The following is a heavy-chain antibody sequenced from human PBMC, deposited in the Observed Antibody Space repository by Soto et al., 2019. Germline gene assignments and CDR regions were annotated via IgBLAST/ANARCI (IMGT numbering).Heavy chain of an antibody. J-gene: IGHJ4*02. D-gene: IGHD3-10*01. CDR1: GFTFSSYG. CDR2: IWYGGSNK. CDR3: AREGFGELGTDY. V-gene: IGHV3-33*01. Sequence: GGSLRLSCAASGFTFSSYGMHWVRQAPGKGLEWVAVIWYGGSNKYYADSVKGRFTISRDNSKNTLYLQMNSLRAEDTAVYYCAREGFGELGTDYWGQGTLVTVSS.